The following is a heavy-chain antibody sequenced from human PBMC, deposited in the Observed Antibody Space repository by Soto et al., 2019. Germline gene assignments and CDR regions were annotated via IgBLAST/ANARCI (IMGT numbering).Heavy chain of an antibody. J-gene: IGHJ6*02. D-gene: IGHD3-10*01. Sequence: GESLKISCKGSGYSFTSYWISWVRQMPGKGLEWMGRIDPSDSYTNYSPSFQGHVTISADKSISTAYLQWSSLKASDTAMYYCARLSLLWFGELLYGMDVWGQGTTVTVSS. CDR3: ARLSLLWFGELLYGMDV. CDR2: IDPSDSYT. V-gene: IGHV5-10-1*01. CDR1: GYSFTSYW.